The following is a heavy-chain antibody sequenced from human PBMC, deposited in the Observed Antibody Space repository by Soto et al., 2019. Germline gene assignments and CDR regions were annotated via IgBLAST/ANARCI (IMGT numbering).Heavy chain of an antibody. D-gene: IGHD1-1*01. J-gene: IGHJ4*02. CDR1: GFTFDDYG. Sequence: PGGSLRLSCAASGFTFDDYGMSWVRQAPGKGLEWVSGINWNGGSTGYADSVKGRFTISRDNAKNSLYLQMNSLRAEDTALYYCARDQEMWNWNDSSPLYYFDYWGQGT. CDR3: ARDQEMWNWNDSSPLYYFDY. V-gene: IGHV3-20*04. CDR2: INWNGGST.